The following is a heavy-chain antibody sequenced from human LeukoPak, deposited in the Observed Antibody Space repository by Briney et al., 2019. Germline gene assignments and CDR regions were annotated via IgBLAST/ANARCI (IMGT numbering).Heavy chain of an antibody. CDR3: ARDGEGVLGFDY. CDR1: GFTFSSYG. CDR2: ISYDGSNL. Sequence: GGSLRLSCAASGFTFSSYGMHWVRQAPGKGLEWVAVISYDGSNLDYADSVKGRFTISRDNSKNTLYLQMNSLRAEDTAVYYCARDGEGVLGFDYWGQGTLVTVSS. J-gene: IGHJ4*02. V-gene: IGHV3-30-3*01. D-gene: IGHD2-8*02.